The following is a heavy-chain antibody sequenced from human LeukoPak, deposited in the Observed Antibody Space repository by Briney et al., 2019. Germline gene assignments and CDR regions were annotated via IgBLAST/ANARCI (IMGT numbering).Heavy chain of an antibody. CDR3: AQSGGTDV. Sequence: PGGSLRLSCAASGFTFSRFSMHWVRQVPGKGLVWVSRISADGSSTNYADPVKGRLTISRDNSKNMLYLQMNSLRAEDTAVYYCAQSGGTDVWGQGTTVTVSS. CDR1: GFTFSRFS. CDR2: ISADGSST. J-gene: IGHJ6*02. V-gene: IGHV3-74*01.